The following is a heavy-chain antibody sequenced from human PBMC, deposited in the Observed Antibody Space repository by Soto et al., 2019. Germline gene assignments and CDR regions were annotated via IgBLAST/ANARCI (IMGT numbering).Heavy chain of an antibody. CDR2: IYYSGST. V-gene: IGHV4-59*08. J-gene: IGHJ3*02. CDR3: ARRLGYCSGGSCSDAFDI. CDR1: SGSISSYY. Sequence: SETLSLTCTVSSGSISSYYWSWIRQPPGKGLEWIGYIYYSGSTNYNPSLKSRVTISVDASKNQFSLKLSSVTAADTAVYYCARRLGYCSGGSCSDAFDIWGQGTMVTVSS. D-gene: IGHD2-15*01.